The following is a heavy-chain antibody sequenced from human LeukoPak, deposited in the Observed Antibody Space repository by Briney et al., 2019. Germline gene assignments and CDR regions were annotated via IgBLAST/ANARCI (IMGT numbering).Heavy chain of an antibody. CDR1: GFTVSGNY. D-gene: IGHD1-26*01. Sequence: GGSLRLSCAASGFTVSGNYMNWVRQAPGKGLEWVSVVYAGGSTFYADSVKGRFTISRDNSKNTLYLQMNSLRAEDTALYYCAKGLGYYSDYWGQGTLVTVSS. V-gene: IGHV3-66*01. J-gene: IGHJ4*02. CDR3: AKGLGYYSDY. CDR2: VYAGGST.